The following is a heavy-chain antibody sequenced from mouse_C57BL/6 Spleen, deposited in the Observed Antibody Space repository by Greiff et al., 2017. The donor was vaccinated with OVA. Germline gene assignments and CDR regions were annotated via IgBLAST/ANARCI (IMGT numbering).Heavy chain of an antibody. CDR3: ARTKYDYPAWFAY. CDR2: IDPSDSET. V-gene: IGHV1-52*01. CDR1: GYTFTSYW. J-gene: IGHJ3*01. D-gene: IGHD2-4*01. Sequence: QVQLQQPGAELVRPGSSVKLSCKASGYTFTSYWMHWVKQRPIQGLEWIGNIDPSDSETHYNQKFKDKATLTVDKSSSTAYMQLSSLTSEDSAVYYCARTKYDYPAWFAYWGQGTLGTVSA.